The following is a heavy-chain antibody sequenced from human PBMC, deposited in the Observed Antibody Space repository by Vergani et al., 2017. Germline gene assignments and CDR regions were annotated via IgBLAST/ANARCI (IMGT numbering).Heavy chain of an antibody. CDR1: GFSFNSYW. CDR3: ATLPLQTQQQVTS. J-gene: IGHJ5*02. D-gene: IGHD6-13*01. CDR2: IKSDGSIT. V-gene: IGHV3-74*03. Sequence: DVHLAESGGGFFQPGGSLRLSCSASGFSFNSYWMHWVRQVPGKGLLWVSRIKSDGSITAYADSVKGRFTISRDNAQNTLYLQMNSLRVEDTAVYYCATLPLQTQQQVTSWGQGTLVTVSS.